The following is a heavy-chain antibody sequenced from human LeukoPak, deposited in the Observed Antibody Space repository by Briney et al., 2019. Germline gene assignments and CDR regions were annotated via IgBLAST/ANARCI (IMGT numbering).Heavy chain of an antibody. D-gene: IGHD3-9*01. CDR3: ARGRRSRFRYFDCLTSAFDI. V-gene: IGHV4-34*01. CDR1: GGSFSGYY. J-gene: IGHJ3*02. CDR2: INHSGST. Sequence: KPSETLSLTCAVYGGSFSGYYWSWIRQPPGKGLEWIGEINHSGSTNYNPSLKSRVTISVDTSKNQFSLKLSSVTAADAAVYYCARGRRSRFRYFDCLTSAFDIWGQGTMVTVSS.